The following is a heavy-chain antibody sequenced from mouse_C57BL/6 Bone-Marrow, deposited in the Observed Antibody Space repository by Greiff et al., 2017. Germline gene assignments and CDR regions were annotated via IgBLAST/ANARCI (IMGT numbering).Heavy chain of an antibody. D-gene: IGHD3-2*02. Sequence: EVQLQQSGPVLVKPGASVKMSCKASGYTFTDYYMNWVKQSHGKSLEWIGVINPYNGGTSYNQKFKGKATLTVDKSSSTSYMELNSLTSEASSVYYCARSCYGPFDYWGQGTTLTVSA. CDR1: GYTFTDYY. V-gene: IGHV1-19*01. CDR3: ARSCYGPFDY. J-gene: IGHJ2*01. CDR2: INPYNGGT.